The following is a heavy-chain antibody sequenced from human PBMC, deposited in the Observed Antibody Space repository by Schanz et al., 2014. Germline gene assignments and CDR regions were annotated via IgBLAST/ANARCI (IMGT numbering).Heavy chain of an antibody. J-gene: IGHJ4*01. CDR2: IRHTGCT. D-gene: IGHD2-21*02. Sequence: QVQLQQWGAGLLKPSETLSLTCAVYGGSFRGYYWTWIRQFPGVGLEWIGKIRHTGCTNYNPSLRSRITRAVDTSTHQFPLNRPSATAADTAIYFCARGDFGGNSVDYWGHGNLVTVSS. CDR1: GGSFRGYY. V-gene: IGHV4-34*01. CDR3: ARGDFGGNSVDY.